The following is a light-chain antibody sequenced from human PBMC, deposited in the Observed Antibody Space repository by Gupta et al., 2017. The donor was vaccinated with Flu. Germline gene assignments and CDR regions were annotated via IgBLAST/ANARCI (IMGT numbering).Light chain of an antibody. V-gene: IGKV3-20*01. CDR3: QQYGNSAFT. J-gene: IGKJ3*01. CDR1: QSMSRSY. CDR2: GAS. Sequence: GTLSLSPGERATLSCRASQSMSRSYLAWYQQKPGQAPRLLIYGASSRATGIPDRFSGSGSGTDFTLTISRLEPEDFAVYYCQQYGNSAFTFGPGTKVDIK.